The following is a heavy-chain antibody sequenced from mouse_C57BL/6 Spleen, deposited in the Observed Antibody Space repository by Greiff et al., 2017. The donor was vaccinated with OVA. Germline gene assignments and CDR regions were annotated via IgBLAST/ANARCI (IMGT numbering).Heavy chain of an antibody. D-gene: IGHD1-1*01. J-gene: IGHJ1*03. CDR2: IDPNSGGT. CDR1: GYTFTSYW. CDR3: ARRHYYGSSYGYFDV. V-gene: IGHV1-72*01. Sequence: QVQLQQPGAELVKPGASVKLSCKASGYTFTSYWMHWVKQRPGRGLEWIGRIDPNSGGTKYNEKFKSKATLTVDKHSSTAYMQLSSLTSEDSAVYYCARRHYYGSSYGYFDVWGTGTTVTVSS.